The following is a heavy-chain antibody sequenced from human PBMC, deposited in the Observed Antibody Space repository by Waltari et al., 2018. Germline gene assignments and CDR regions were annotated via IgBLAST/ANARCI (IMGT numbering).Heavy chain of an antibody. CDR1: GFTVRTNY. CDR2: IYRGGST. J-gene: IGHJ4*02. V-gene: IGHV3-53*01. CDR3: ARDPSGSYPGDY. D-gene: IGHD1-26*01. Sequence: EVQLVESGGGLIQPGGSLRISCAASGFTVRTNYMTWVRQAPGKGLEWLSVIYRGGSTYYADSVKGRFTISRDNSKNTLYLQMNSLRAEDTAVYYCARDPSGSYPGDYWGQGTLVTVSS.